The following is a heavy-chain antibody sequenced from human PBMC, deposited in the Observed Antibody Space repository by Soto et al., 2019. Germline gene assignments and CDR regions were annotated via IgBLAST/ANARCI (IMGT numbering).Heavy chain of an antibody. CDR2: IKNKLNSYTL. CDR1: GFSFSDYY. V-gene: IGHV3-72*01. J-gene: IGHJ4*02. D-gene: IGHD3-22*01. Sequence: EILLVESGGGLVQPGGSLRLSCAASGFSFSDYYMDWVRQAPGMGLEWVARIKNKLNSYTLEYAASLEGRFTISRDDSKNSVYMQMNSLKTEDTAVYFCARARRGYPPDEWGQGTLVTVSS. CDR3: ARARRGYPPDE.